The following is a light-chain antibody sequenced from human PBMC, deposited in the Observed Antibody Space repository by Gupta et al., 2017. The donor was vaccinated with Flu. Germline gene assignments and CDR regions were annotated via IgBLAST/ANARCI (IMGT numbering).Light chain of an antibody. CDR1: SSNVENNA. Sequence: VAISCSGSSSNVENNAVNWYQHLPATAPTLLLYYDDFLHSGVSVRFSGSKSGASASLSISGLRAEAEADYYCAAWDDSRNGVVFGGGTRLTVL. CDR3: AAWDDSRNGVV. J-gene: IGLJ2*01. CDR2: YDD. V-gene: IGLV1-36*01.